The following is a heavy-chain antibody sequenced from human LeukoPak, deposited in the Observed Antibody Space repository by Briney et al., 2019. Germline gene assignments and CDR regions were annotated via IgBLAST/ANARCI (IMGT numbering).Heavy chain of an antibody. V-gene: IGHV1-2*02. D-gene: IGHD1-1*01. CDR3: ARLMAPVGKRSTPFNY. CDR2: INPNSGGT. CDR1: KYTFTAYY. Sequence: ASVKVSCKASKYTFTAYYMHWVRQAPGQGLEWMGWINPNSGGTNYAQKFQGRVAMTRDTSISTAYMELSSLRSDDTAIYYCARLMAPVGKRSTPFNYWGQGTLVTVSS. J-gene: IGHJ4*02.